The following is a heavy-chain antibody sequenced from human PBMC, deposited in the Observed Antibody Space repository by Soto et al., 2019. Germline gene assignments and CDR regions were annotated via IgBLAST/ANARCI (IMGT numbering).Heavy chain of an antibody. J-gene: IGHJ4*02. Sequence: QVQLQESGPGLVKPSETLSLTCTVSNGSISPNYWSWIRQPPGKGLEWIGYIYFAGTTTYNPSLTSRVTISLDASKNRSSLRLTAVTAADTAVYYCARLGAYFQALDSWGQGTLVTVSS. CDR1: NGSISPNY. V-gene: IGHV4-59*08. CDR3: ARLGAYFQALDS. D-gene: IGHD3-16*01. CDR2: IYFAGTT.